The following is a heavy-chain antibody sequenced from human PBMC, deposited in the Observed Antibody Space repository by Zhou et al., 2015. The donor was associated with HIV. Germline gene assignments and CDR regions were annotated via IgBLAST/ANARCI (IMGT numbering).Heavy chain of an antibody. CDR1: GFTVSSNY. V-gene: IGHV3-53*01. CDR2: IYSGGST. D-gene: IGHD2-15*01. Sequence: EVQLVESGGTLIQPGGSLRLSCAASGFTVSSNYMSWVRQAPGKGLEWVSVIYSGGSTYYADSVKGRFTISRDNSKNTLYLQMNSLRAEDTAVYYCARDRVVAAGHSMDVWGQGTTVTVSS. J-gene: IGHJ6*02. CDR3: ARDRVVAAGHSMDV.